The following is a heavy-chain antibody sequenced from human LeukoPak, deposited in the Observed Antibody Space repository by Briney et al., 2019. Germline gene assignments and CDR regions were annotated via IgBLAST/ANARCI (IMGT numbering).Heavy chain of an antibody. CDR1: GGSFSGYY. V-gene: IGHV4-34*01. Sequence: PSETLSPTCAVYGGSFSGYYWSWIRQPPGKGLERIGEINHSGSTSSNPSLKSRVTISIDTSKNQFSLKLSSVTAADTAVYYCARRSGSGSLNYFDYWGQGTLVTVSS. D-gene: IGHD3-10*01. J-gene: IGHJ4*02. CDR3: ARRSGSGSLNYFDY. CDR2: INHSGST.